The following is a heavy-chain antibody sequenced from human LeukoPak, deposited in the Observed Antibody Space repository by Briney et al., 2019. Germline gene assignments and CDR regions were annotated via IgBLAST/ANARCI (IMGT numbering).Heavy chain of an antibody. D-gene: IGHD7-27*01. CDR2: IYHSGST. Sequence: SETLSLTCTVSGYSISSGYYWGWIRQPPGKGLEWIGSIYHSGSTYYNPSLKSRVTISADTSQNQFPLKLSSVTAADTAVYYCASRKLGNDYWGQGTLVTVSS. CDR1: GYSISSGYY. V-gene: IGHV4-38-2*02. J-gene: IGHJ4*02. CDR3: ASRKLGNDY.